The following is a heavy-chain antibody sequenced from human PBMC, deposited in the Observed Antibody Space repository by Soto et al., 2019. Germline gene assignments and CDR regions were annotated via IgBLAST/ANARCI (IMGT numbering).Heavy chain of an antibody. CDR1: GGSISSDDYY. Sequence: QVQLQESGPGLVKPSQTLTLTCTVSGGSISSDDYYWNWIRQSPGKGLEWIGYSYSSGSTYYNLSLKGRVTISVDTSRNQFSLTLRSVTAADTAVFYCARGGEGNSGYFDYWGQGALVTVSS. J-gene: IGHJ4*02. CDR3: ARGGEGNSGYFDY. D-gene: IGHD1-26*01. V-gene: IGHV4-30-4*01. CDR2: SYSSGST.